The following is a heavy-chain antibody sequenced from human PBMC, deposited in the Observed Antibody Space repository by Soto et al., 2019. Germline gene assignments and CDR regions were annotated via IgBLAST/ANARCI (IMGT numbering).Heavy chain of an antibody. CDR1: GYTFTSYD. CDR3: AREGTTGAYYYYMDV. Sequence: GASLKVSCKASGYTFTSYDINWVRQATGQGLEWMGWMNPNSGNTGYAQKFQGRVTMTRNTSISTAYMELSSLRSEDTAVYYCAREGTTGAYYYYMDVWGKGTTVTVSS. J-gene: IGHJ6*03. V-gene: IGHV1-8*01. D-gene: IGHD4-17*01. CDR2: MNPNSGNT.